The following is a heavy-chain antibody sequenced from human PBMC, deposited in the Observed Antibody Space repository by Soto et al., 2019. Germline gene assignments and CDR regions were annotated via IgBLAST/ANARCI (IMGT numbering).Heavy chain of an antibody. V-gene: IGHV3-30*18. CDR2: ISYDGSNK. D-gene: IGHD2-2*01. J-gene: IGHJ6*02. CDR1: GFTFSSYG. CDR3: AKDRSYQLLRAYYGMDV. Sequence: QVQLVESGGGVVQPGRSLRLSCAASGFTFSSYGMHWVRQAPGKGLEWVAVISYDGSNKYYADSVKGRFTISRDNSKNTLYLQMNSLRAEDTAVYYCAKDRSYQLLRAYYGMDVWGQGTTVTVSS.